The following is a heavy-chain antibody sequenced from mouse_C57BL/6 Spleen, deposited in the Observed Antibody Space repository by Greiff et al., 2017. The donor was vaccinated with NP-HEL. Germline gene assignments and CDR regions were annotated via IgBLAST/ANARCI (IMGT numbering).Heavy chain of an antibody. V-gene: IGHV6-3*01. J-gene: IGHJ1*03. CDR1: GFTFSNYW. Sequence: EVKVEESGGGLVQPGGSMKLSCVASGFTFSNYWMNWVRQSPEKGLEWVAQIRLKSDNYATHYAESVKGRFTISRDDSKSSVYLQMNNLRAEDTGIYYCSRGYGYFDVWGTGTTVTVSS. CDR3: SRGYGYFDV. CDR2: IRLKSDNYAT.